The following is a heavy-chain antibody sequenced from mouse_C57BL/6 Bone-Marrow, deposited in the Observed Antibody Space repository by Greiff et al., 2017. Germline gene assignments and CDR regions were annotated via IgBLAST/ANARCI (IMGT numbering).Heavy chain of an antibody. CDR3: GRGFAY. CDR1: GYTFTDYE. CDR2: IDPETGGT. Sequence: QVQLQQSGAELVRPGASLTLSCKASGYTFTDYEMHWVKQTPVHGLEWIGAIDPETGGTAYNQKFKGKAILTADKSSSTAYMELRSLTSEDSAPGVLGRGFAYWGQGTLVTVSA. D-gene: IGHD1-1*01. J-gene: IGHJ3*01. V-gene: IGHV1-15*01.